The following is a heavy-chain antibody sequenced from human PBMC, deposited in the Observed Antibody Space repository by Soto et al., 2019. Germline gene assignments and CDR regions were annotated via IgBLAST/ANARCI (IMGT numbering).Heavy chain of an antibody. J-gene: IGHJ6*02. CDR3: ARRGGGRSSSYYYYYYGMDV. V-gene: IGHV5-10-1*01. D-gene: IGHD6-6*01. CDR2: IDPSDSYT. Sequence: GESLKISCKGSGYSFTSYWISWVRQMPGKGLEWMGRIDPSDSYTNYSPSFQGHVTISADKSISTAYLQWSSLKASDTAMYYCARRGGGRSSSYYYYYYGMDVWGQGITVTVSS. CDR1: GYSFTSYW.